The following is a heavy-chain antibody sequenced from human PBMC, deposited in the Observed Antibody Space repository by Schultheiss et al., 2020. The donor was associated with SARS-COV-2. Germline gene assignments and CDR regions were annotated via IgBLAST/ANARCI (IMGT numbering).Heavy chain of an antibody. CDR3: AKGRVLPADQPHYFES. Sequence: ASVKVSCKASGYTFTSYGISWVRQAPGQGLEWMGWISAYNGNTNYAQKLQGRVTMTTDTSTSTVYMELSSLRSDDTAVYYCAKGRVLPADQPHYFESWGQGTLVTVSS. J-gene: IGHJ4*02. CDR1: GYTFTSYG. V-gene: IGHV1-18*01. CDR2: ISAYNGNT. D-gene: IGHD2-2*01.